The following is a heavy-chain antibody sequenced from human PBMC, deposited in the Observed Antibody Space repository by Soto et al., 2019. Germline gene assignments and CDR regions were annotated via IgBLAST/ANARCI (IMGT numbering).Heavy chain of an antibody. CDR2: MNGAATST. CDR1: GFILSTYP. D-gene: IGHD3-10*01. Sequence: GGSLRLSCAASGFILSTYPMTWVRQAPGRGLELVSSMNGAATSTSYADSVKGQVTTYRDNSQNTLYLQINTLRPEDTAVYFCARGGADHYNYGMDVWGQGTTVTVSS. J-gene: IGHJ6*02. CDR3: ARGGADHYNYGMDV. V-gene: IGHV3-23*01.